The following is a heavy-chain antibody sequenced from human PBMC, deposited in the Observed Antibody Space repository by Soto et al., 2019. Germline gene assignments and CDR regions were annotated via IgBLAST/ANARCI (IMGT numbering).Heavy chain of an antibody. D-gene: IGHD7-27*01. CDR2: INPNSGGT. CDR3: ARADWGSGY. V-gene: IGHV1-2*04. J-gene: IGHJ4*02. CDR1: GYTFTGYY. Sequence: ASVKVSCKASGYTFTGYYMHWERQAPGQGLEWMGWINPNSGGTNYAQKFQGWVTMTRGTSIRTAYMELSRLRSDDTAVYYCARADWGSGYWGQGNLVTVSS.